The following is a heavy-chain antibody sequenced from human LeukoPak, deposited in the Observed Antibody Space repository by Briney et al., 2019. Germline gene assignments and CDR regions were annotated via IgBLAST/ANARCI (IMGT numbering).Heavy chain of an antibody. Sequence: GRSLRLSCAASGFTFSSYAMHWVRQAPGKGLEWVAVISYDGSNKYYADSVKGRFTISRDNSKNTLYLQMNSLRAEDTAVYYCACRGSDELDYWGQGTLVTVSS. CDR2: ISYDGSNK. D-gene: IGHD1-26*01. CDR3: ACRGSDELDY. V-gene: IGHV3-30-3*01. CDR1: GFTFSSYA. J-gene: IGHJ4*02.